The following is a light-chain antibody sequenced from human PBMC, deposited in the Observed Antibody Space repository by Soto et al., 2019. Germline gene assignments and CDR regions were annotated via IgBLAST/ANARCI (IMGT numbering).Light chain of an antibody. CDR3: QQINNRPSYT. CDR2: GAS. CDR1: QSGSRN. V-gene: IGKV3-15*01. J-gene: IGKJ2*01. Sequence: EIVMTQSPATLSVSPGERATLSCRASQSGSRNLAWYQQNPCQAPRLLIYGASTRSTGIPAMFSGSVSVTDITLTRRSLQSEYFAVYYCQQINNRPSYTFGQGTKLELK.